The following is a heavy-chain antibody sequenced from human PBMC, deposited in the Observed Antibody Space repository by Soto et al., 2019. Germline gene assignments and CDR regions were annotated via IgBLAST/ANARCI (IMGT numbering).Heavy chain of an antibody. V-gene: IGHV3-21*01. J-gene: IGHJ6*02. D-gene: IGHD3-10*01. Sequence: GGSLRLSCAASGFTFSSYSMNWVRQAPGKGLEWVSSISSSSSYIYYADSVKGRFTISRDNAKNSLYLQMNSLRAEDTAVYYCAREITMVRGVIILRPYGMAVWGQGTTVTVS. CDR2: ISSSSSYI. CDR3: AREITMVRGVIILRPYGMAV. CDR1: GFTFSSYS.